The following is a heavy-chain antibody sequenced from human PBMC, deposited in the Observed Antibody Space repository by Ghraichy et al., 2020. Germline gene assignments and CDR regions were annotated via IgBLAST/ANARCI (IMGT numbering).Heavy chain of an antibody. CDR2: IYYTGST. D-gene: IGHD2/OR15-2a*01. CDR3: ARDRRISTAPNDAFDI. V-gene: IGHV4-59*01. J-gene: IGHJ3*02. Sequence: ETLSLTCTVSGDSISSYYWSWIRQPPGKGLEWLGYIYYTGSTNYDPSLKSRVTISIDTSKTQFSLKLSSVTPADTAMYYCARDRRISTAPNDAFDIWGQGTMVTVSS. CDR1: GDSISSYY.